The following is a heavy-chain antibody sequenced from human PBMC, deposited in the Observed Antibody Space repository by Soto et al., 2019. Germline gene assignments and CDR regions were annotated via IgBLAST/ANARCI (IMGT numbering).Heavy chain of an antibody. J-gene: IGHJ4*02. V-gene: IGHV3-30-3*01. CDR1: GVTLSSYA. D-gene: IGHD2-15*01. CDR3: ARARLDTPALDY. CDR2: ISYDGSNK. Sequence: QVQLVESGGGVVQPGRSLRLSCAASGVTLSSYAMHWVRQAPGKGLEWVAVISYDGSNKYYAVSVKGRFTISRDNSKNTLYLQMNSLRAEDTALYDCARARLDTPALDYWGQGTLVTVSS.